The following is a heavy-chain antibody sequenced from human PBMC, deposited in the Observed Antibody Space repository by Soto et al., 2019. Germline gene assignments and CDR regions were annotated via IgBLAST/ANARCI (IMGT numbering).Heavy chain of an antibody. CDR2: IYYSGST. CDR1: GGSISSSSYY. D-gene: IGHD1-26*01. V-gene: IGHV4-39*01. J-gene: IGHJ6*02. CDR3: ARHAPQVGAPDYYGMDV. Sequence: QLQLHESGPGLVKPSETLSLTCTVSGGSISSSSYYWGWIRQPPGKGLEWIGSIYYSGSTYYNPSLKSRVTVSVDTSKNQFSLKQSSVTTADTAVYYCARHAPQVGAPDYYGMDVWGQGTTVTVSS.